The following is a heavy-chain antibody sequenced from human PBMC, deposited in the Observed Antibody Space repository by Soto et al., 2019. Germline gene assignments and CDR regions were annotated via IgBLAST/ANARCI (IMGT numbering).Heavy chain of an antibody. D-gene: IGHD4-17*01. Sequence: SVKVSCKASGGTFSSYAISWVRQAPGQGLEWMGGIIPIFGTANYAPQFRGRVSMTADTSINTVYLELTTLTYEDTAVYYCEMTTGYWGQGTMVTVSS. CDR1: GGTFSSYA. CDR2: IIPIFGTA. V-gene: IGHV1-69*06. J-gene: IGHJ4*02. CDR3: EMTTGY.